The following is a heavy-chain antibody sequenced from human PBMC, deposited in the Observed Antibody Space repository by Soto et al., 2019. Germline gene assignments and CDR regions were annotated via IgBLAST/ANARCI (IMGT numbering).Heavy chain of an antibody. CDR1: GYTFTSYG. V-gene: IGHV1-18*01. Sequence: GASVKVSCKASGYTFTSYGISWVRQAPGQGLEWMGWISAYNGNTNYAQKLQGRVTMTTDTSTSTAYMELRSLRSDDTAVYYCARAPVPDFRYCSGGRCRNWFDPWGQGTLVTVSS. CDR2: ISAYNGNT. CDR3: ARAPVPDFRYCSGGRCRNWFDP. J-gene: IGHJ5*02. D-gene: IGHD2-15*01.